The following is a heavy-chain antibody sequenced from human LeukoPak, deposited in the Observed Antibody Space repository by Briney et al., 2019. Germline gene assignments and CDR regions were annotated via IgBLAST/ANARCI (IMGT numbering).Heavy chain of an antibody. Sequence: GGSLRLSCAASGFTFSSYAMSWVRQAPGKGLEWVSSISSSSSYIYYADSVKGRFTISRDNAKNSLYLQMNSLRAEDTAVYYCARDHYSSRHDYWGQGTLVTVSS. D-gene: IGHD6-13*01. CDR1: GFTFSSYA. J-gene: IGHJ4*02. V-gene: IGHV3-21*01. CDR3: ARDHYSSRHDY. CDR2: ISSSSSYI.